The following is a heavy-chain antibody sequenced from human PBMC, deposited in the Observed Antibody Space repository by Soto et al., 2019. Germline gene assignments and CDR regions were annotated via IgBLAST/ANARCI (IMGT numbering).Heavy chain of an antibody. CDR1: VFTISSYA. J-gene: IGHJ4*02. V-gene: IGHV3-23*01. CDR2: ISGSGGGT. Sequence: TWGFLRLSCAASVFTISSYAMSWVRQAPGKGLEWVSTISGSGGGTYYADSMKGRFTISRDNSKNTLYLQMYSLRVEDTAVYYCARESDHWGQGTLVTVSS. CDR3: ARESDH.